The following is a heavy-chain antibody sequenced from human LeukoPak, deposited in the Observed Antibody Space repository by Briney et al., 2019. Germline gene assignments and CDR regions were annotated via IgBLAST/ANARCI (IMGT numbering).Heavy chain of an antibody. CDR2: IKQDGSEK. V-gene: IGHV3-7*03. CDR3: AKNWGGAAAGRRNQYFQH. Sequence: GGSLRLSCAASGFTFSSYWMSWVRQAPGKGLEWVANIKQDGSEKYYVDSVKGRFTISRDNSKNTLYLQMNSLRAEDTAVYYCAKNWGGAAAGRRNQYFQHWGQGTLVTVSS. J-gene: IGHJ1*01. D-gene: IGHD6-13*01. CDR1: GFTFSSYW.